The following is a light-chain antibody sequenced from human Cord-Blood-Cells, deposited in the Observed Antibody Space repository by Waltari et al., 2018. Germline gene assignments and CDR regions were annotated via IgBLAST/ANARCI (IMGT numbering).Light chain of an antibody. J-gene: IGLJ2*01. V-gene: IGLV2-14*01. CDR3: SSYTSSSTLVV. Sequence: QSALTQPAPGSGPPGQSITIPSPGTSSDVGGYNFVPWYQQHPGKAPKLMIYDVSNRPSGVSNRFSGSKSGNTASLTISGLQAEDEADYYCSSYTSSSTLVVFGGGTKLTVL. CDR1: SSDVGGYNF. CDR2: DVS.